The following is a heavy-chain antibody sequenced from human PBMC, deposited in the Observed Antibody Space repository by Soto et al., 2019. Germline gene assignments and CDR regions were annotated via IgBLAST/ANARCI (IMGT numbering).Heavy chain of an antibody. V-gene: IGHV3-30-3*01. CDR3: ARDPYTSGWYYFDY. CDR1: GFTFSSYA. D-gene: IGHD6-19*01. J-gene: IGHJ4*02. Sequence: AGGSLRLSCAASGFTFSSYAMHWVRQAPGKGLEWVAVISNDGSNKYYADSVKGRFTISRDNSKNTLYLQMNSLRVEDTAVYYCARDPYTSGWYYFDYWGQGTLVTVSS. CDR2: ISNDGSNK.